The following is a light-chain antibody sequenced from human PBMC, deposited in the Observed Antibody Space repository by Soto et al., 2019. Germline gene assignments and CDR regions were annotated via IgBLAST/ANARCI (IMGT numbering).Light chain of an antibody. V-gene: IGLV4-60*02. Sequence: QSVLTQSSSASASLGSSVKLTCTLSSGHSTYIIAWHQQQPGKAPRYLMKLEGSGSYNKGSGIPDRFSGSSSGADRYLTISNLQFEDKADYYCETWDTNVVVFGGGTQLTVL. J-gene: IGLJ2*01. CDR2: LEGSGSY. CDR3: ETWDTNVVV. CDR1: SGHSTYI.